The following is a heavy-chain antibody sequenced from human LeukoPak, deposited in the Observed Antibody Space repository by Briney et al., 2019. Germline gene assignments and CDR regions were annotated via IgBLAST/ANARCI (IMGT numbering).Heavy chain of an antibody. V-gene: IGHV3-21*04. CDR3: AREEMGGTARSGALY. J-gene: IGHJ4*02. CDR2: ISSSSSYI. D-gene: IGHD3-10*01. Sequence: PGGSLRLSCAASGFTFSSYSMNWVRQAPGKGLEWVSSISSSSSYIYYADSVKGRFTISRDNAKNSLYLQMNSLRAEDTALYHCAREEMGGTARSGALYWGQGTLVTVSS. CDR1: GFTFSSYS.